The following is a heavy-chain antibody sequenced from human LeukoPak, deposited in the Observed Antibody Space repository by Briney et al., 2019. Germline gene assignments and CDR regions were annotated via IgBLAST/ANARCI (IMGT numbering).Heavy chain of an antibody. CDR2: ISNTGRT. D-gene: IGHD3-10*01. V-gene: IGHV4-61*01. Sequence: SETLSLTCTVSGDSVSDGNYYWTWIRQPPGKGLEWIGYISNTGRTNYNPSLKSRVTMSVDTSKNQYSLKLTSVTAADTAIYYCAGQSYYGNAWYWGQGTLVTVPS. J-gene: IGHJ4*02. CDR1: GDSVSDGNYY. CDR3: AGQSYYGNAWY.